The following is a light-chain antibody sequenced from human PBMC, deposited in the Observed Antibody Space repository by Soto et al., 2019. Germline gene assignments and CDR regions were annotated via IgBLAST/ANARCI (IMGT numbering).Light chain of an antibody. J-gene: IGKJ1*01. CDR3: QQYNTYSPERT. Sequence: DIQMTQSPSTLSAFVGDRVTITCRASQSIGRWLAWYQQKPGKAPKLLIYDASSLESGVPSRFSGSGSGTEFTLTISSLQPDDFATYCCQQYNTYSPERTFGQGTKVEVK. CDR1: QSIGRW. V-gene: IGKV1-5*01. CDR2: DAS.